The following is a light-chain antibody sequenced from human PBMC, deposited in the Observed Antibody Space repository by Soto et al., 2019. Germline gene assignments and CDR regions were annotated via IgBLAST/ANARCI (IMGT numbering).Light chain of an antibody. Sequence: QSALTQPASVSGSPGQSIIISCTGTTSDVGDYVSWYQQHPGKAPKLMIYDVNDRTSGISARFSASKSGNTASLTISGLQAEDEADYYCSSFTSNSPVVFGGGTKLTVL. V-gene: IGLV2-14*03. CDR2: DVN. CDR1: TSDVGDY. J-gene: IGLJ2*01. CDR3: SSFTSNSPVV.